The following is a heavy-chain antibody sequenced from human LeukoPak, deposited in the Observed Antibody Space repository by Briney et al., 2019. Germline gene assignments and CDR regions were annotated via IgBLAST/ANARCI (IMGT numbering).Heavy chain of an antibody. V-gene: IGHV3-13*01. CDR3: ARAVGSSWYDY. CDR2: IGTAGDT. Sequence: GGFLRLSCAASGFTFSSYDMHWVRQATGKGLEWVSAIGTAGDTYYPGSVKGRFTISRENAKNSLYLQMNSLRAGDTAVYYCARAVGSSWYDYWGQGTLVTVSS. CDR1: GFTFSSYD. D-gene: IGHD6-13*01. J-gene: IGHJ4*02.